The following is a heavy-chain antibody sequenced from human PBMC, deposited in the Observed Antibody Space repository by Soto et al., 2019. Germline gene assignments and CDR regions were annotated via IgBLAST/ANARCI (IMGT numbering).Heavy chain of an antibody. Sequence: GSLRLSCAASGFTFSAYGMHWVRQAPGKGLEWLAVISYEGSRKFYADSVKGRFTISRDDSENSVYLQMNNLRPEDTSIYYCAKDWTPRQVPQYFFDFWGQGALVTVSS. CDR3: AKDWTPRQVPQYFFDF. CDR2: ISYEGSRK. J-gene: IGHJ4*01. CDR1: GFTFSAYG. V-gene: IGHV3-30*18. D-gene: IGHD3-3*01.